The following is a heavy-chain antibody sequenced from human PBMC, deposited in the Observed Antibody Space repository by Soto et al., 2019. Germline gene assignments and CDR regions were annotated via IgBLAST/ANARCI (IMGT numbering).Heavy chain of an antibody. V-gene: IGHV3-33*01. J-gene: IGHJ4*02. CDR1: GFTFSSYG. D-gene: IGHD6-19*01. Sequence: GGSLRLSCAASGFTFSSYGMHWVRQAPGKGLEWVAVIWYDGSNKYYADSVRGRFTISRDNSKNTLYLQMNSLRAEDTAVYYCARTNSSGFYFDYWGQGTLVTVSS. CDR2: IWYDGSNK. CDR3: ARTNSSGFYFDY.